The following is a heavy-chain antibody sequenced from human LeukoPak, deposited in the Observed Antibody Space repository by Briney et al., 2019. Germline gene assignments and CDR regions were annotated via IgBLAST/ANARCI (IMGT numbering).Heavy chain of an antibody. CDR3: ARDIVGYNSPDNWFDP. Sequence: ASVKVSCKASGYTFTGYYMHWVRQAPGQGLEWMGWINPNSGGTNYAQKFQGRVTMTRDTSISTAYMELSRLRSDDTAVYYCARDIVGYNSPDNWFDPWGQGTLVTVSS. CDR2: INPNSGGT. CDR1: GYTFTGYY. D-gene: IGHD1-26*01. J-gene: IGHJ5*02. V-gene: IGHV1-2*02.